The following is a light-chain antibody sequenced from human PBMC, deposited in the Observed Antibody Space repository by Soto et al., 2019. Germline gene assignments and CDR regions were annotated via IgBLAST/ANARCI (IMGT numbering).Light chain of an antibody. J-gene: IGKJ5*01. Sequence: DIKLTQSPSSLSASVGDRVTITCQASQDINNYLNWYQQKPGKAPKLLIYDASDLEGGVPSRFSGSGSGTDFTLTISSLQPEDVATYYCQQFDDLTFIFGQGTRLEIK. CDR3: QQFDDLTFI. CDR2: DAS. CDR1: QDINNY. V-gene: IGKV1-33*01.